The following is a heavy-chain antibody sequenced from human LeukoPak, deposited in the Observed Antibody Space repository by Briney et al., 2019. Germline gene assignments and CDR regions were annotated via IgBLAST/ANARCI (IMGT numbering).Heavy chain of an antibody. D-gene: IGHD5-18*01. CDR3: AGRVTGYSSGYVY. Sequence: GGSLRLTCVVSGFTFSDHYIDWVRQAPEKGLDWVSVISGSAHKIRYADSVKGRFTISRDNSENIVYLQMNNLRAEDTAVYYCAGRVTGYSSGYVYWGQGTLVTVSS. J-gene: IGHJ4*02. V-gene: IGHV3-11*01. CDR2: ISGSAHKI. CDR1: GFTFSDHY.